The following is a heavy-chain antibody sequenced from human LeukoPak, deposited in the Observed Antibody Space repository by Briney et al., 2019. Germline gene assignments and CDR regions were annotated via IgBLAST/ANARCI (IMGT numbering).Heavy chain of an antibody. CDR1: GGSISSYY. V-gene: IGHV4-59*01. CDR2: IHYTGST. CDR3: ARVDDTSGIDY. J-gene: IGHJ4*02. Sequence: SETLSLTCTVSGGSISSYYWTWTRQPPGEGLEWIGYIHYTGSTNYNPSLESRVSISVDTSKKYFSLKLRSVTAADTAVYYCARVDDTSGIDYWGQGTLVTVSS. D-gene: IGHD3-22*01.